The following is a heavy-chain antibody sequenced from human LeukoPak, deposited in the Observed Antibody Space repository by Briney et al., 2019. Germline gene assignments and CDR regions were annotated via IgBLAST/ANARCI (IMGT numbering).Heavy chain of an antibody. CDR1: GGSISSYY. CDR3: ARVGGYSYGYLEY. D-gene: IGHD5-18*01. V-gene: IGHV4-59*01. Sequence: SETLSLTCTVSGGSISSYYWSWIRQPPGKGLEWVGYIYYSGSTNYNPSLKSRVTISVDTSKNQFSLKLSSVTAADTAVYYCARVGGYSYGYLEYWGQGTLVTVSS. J-gene: IGHJ4*02. CDR2: IYYSGST.